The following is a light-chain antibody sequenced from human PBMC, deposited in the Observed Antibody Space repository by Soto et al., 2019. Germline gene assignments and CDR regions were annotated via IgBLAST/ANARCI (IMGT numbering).Light chain of an antibody. CDR1: QSVSSY. CDR2: DAS. Sequence: EIVLTQSPGTLALSPGERATLSCRASQSVSSYLVWYQQKPGQAPRLLIYDASNRATGIPARFSGSGSGTDFTLTISSLEPEDFAVYYCQQRYKWPPVTFGGGTKVDIK. V-gene: IGKV3-11*01. J-gene: IGKJ4*01. CDR3: QQRYKWPPVT.